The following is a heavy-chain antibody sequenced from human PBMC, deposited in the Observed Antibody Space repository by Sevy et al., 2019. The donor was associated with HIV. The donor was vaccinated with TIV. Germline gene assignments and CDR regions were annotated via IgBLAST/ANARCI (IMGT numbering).Heavy chain of an antibody. CDR1: GFTFNSYS. D-gene: IGHD1-7*01. CDR2: ISGLSNYI. CDR3: ARGENWNYAEY. Sequence: GGSLRLSCAASGFTFNSYSINWVRQAPGKGLEWVSYISGLSNYIYYAYSLKGRFTISRDNAKDSVYLQMNSLRVEDTAVYYCARGENWNYAEYWGQGILVTVSS. J-gene: IGHJ4*02. V-gene: IGHV3-21*01.